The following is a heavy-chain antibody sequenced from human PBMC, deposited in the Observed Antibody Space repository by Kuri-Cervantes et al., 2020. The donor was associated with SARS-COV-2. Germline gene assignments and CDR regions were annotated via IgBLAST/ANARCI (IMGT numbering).Heavy chain of an antibody. CDR2: ISGSGGST. CDR1: GFTFSSYA. J-gene: IGHJ4*02. CDR3: TSPLGSTGFDY. V-gene: IGHV3-23*01. D-gene: IGHD1-26*01. Sequence: GGSLRLSCAASGFTFSSYAMSWVRQAPGKGLEWVSAISGSGGSTYYADSVKGRFTIPRETAKNSLYLQMNSLRAEDTAVYYCTSPLGSTGFDYWGQGTLVTVSS.